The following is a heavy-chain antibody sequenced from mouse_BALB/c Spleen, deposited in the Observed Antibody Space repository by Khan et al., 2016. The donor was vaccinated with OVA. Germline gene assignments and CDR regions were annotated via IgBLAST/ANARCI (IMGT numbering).Heavy chain of an antibody. V-gene: IGHV1-18*01. CDR3: TKGDHGSPFDY. CDR1: GYTFTDYN. CDR2: ITPNNGGT. Sequence: EVQLQQSGPELVKPGASVKIPCKASGYTFTDYNMDWVKQSHGKSLEWIGDITPNNGGTIYNQRFKGKATLTVDKSSSTAYMELCSLTSEDTADYYCTKGDHGSPFDYWGQGTTLTVSS. J-gene: IGHJ2*01. D-gene: IGHD1-1*01.